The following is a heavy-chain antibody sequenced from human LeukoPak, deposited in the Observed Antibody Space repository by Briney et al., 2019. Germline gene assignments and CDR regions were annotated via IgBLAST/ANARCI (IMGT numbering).Heavy chain of an antibody. CDR2: IGTAGDT. V-gene: IGHV3-13*01. CDR1: GFTFSSYD. D-gene: IGHD1-14*01. J-gene: IGHJ6*02. CDR3: ARDGGGTIGYYYYGMDV. Sequence: GGSLRLSCAASGFTFSSYDMHWVRQTTEKGLEWVSAIGTAGDTYYPGSVKGRLTISRENAKNSSYLQMNSLRAEDTAVYYCARDGGGTIGYYYYGMDVWGQGTTVTVSS.